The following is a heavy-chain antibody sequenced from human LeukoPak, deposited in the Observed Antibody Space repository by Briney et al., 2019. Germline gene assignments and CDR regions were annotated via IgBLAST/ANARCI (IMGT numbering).Heavy chain of an antibody. CDR3: AIDYGDNDY. CDR1: GGSFSGYY. D-gene: IGHD4-17*01. Sequence: SETLSLTCAVYGGSFSGYYWSWIRQPPGKGLEWIGEINHSGSTNYNPPLKSRVTISVDTSKNQFSLKLSSVTAADTAVYYCAIDYGDNDYWGQGTLVTVSS. V-gene: IGHV4-34*01. CDR2: INHSGST. J-gene: IGHJ4*02.